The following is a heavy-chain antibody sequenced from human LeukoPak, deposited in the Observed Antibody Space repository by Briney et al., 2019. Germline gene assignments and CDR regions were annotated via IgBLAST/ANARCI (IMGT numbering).Heavy chain of an antibody. Sequence: GRSLRLSCAASGFTFDDYAMHWVRQAPGKGLEWVSGISWNSGSIGYADSVKGRFTISRDNAKNSLYLQMNSLRAEDTALYYCAKDLGWGAFDIWGQGTMVTVSS. J-gene: IGHJ3*02. CDR2: ISWNSGSI. CDR1: GFTFDDYA. D-gene: IGHD6-19*01. V-gene: IGHV3-9*01. CDR3: AKDLGWGAFDI.